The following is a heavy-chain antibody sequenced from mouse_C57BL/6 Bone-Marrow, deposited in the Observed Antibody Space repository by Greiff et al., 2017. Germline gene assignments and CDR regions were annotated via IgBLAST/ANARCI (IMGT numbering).Heavy chain of an antibody. CDR2: IDPSASYT. V-gene: IGHV1-69*01. CDR1: GYTFTSYW. D-gene: IGHD1-1*01. Sequence: QVQLQQPGAELVMPGASVKLSCKASGYTFTSYWMHWVKQRPGQGLEWIGEIDPSASYTNYNQTFKGKSTLTVDKSSSTAYMQLSSLTSEDSAVYYCAREGYYYGSSSFAYWGQGTLVTVSA. CDR3: AREGYYYGSSSFAY. J-gene: IGHJ3*01.